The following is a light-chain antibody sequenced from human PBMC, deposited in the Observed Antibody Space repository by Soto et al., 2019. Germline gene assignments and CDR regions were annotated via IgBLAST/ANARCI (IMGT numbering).Light chain of an antibody. V-gene: IGKV1-39*01. J-gene: IGKJ4*01. CDR3: QQSFSTPQT. CDR1: QSINIY. CDR2: VAS. Sequence: DIQMTQSPSSLSASVGDSVTITCRASQSINIYLSWYQQEPGKAPKLLINVASTLQGGVPSRFSGSGSGTEFTLAISSLQPEDYATYYCQQSFSTPQTFGGGTKVDIK.